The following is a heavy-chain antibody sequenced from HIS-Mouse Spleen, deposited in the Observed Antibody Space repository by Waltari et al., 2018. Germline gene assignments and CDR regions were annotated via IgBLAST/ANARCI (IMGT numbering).Heavy chain of an antibody. J-gene: IGHJ4*02. D-gene: IGHD4-17*01. Sequence: QVQLQQWGAGLLKPSETLSLTCAVYGGSFSGYYWSWIRQPPGKGLEWIGEINHSGRTNYTPSLKSRGTISVDTSKNQFSLKLSSVTAADTAVYYCARGRSPATVTIGYYFDYWGQGTLVTVSS. CDR1: GGSFSGYY. CDR3: ARGRSPATVTIGYYFDY. V-gene: IGHV4-34*01. CDR2: INHSGRT.